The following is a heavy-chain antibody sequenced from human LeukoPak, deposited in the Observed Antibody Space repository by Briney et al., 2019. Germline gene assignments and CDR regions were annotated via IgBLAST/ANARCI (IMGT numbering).Heavy chain of an antibody. J-gene: IGHJ4*02. D-gene: IGHD4-17*01. CDR3: AKDIYGDYGGLDY. CDR1: GFTFSNYA. CDR2: IINSSGST. Sequence: GGSLRLSCAASGFTFSNYAMNWVRQAPGKGLEWVSTIINSSGSTYYADSVKGRFTISRDSSKNTLYLQMNSLRDEDTAVYYCAKDIYGDYGGLDYWGQGTLVTVSS. V-gene: IGHV3-23*01.